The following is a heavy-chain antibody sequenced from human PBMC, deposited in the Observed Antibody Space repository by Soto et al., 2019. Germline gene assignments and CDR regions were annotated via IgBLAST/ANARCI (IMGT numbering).Heavy chain of an antibody. J-gene: IGHJ4*02. CDR2: MYNDGRT. CDR3: TREAGY. V-gene: IGHV4-31*01. Sequence: QVRLQESGPGLVKPSQTLSLTCTVSGGSVSSGGFYWNWIRQHPGKGLEWIGYMYNDGRTEYNPSLKSPVSISVDTPKSQFSLKVMSVTVADTAVYYCTREAGYWGQGILVTVSS. CDR1: GGSVSSGGFY. D-gene: IGHD6-25*01.